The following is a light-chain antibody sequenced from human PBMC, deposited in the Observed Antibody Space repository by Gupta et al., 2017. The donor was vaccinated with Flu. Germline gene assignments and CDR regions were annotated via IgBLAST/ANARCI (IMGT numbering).Light chain of an antibody. CDR2: EID. Sequence: GKTVNITGSGDKLGEKFPYWYQQKPGQAPLLVIFEIDRRLSGIPERFSGSVSGNTATITISGTPARDEADYYCQAWDSDSAEVVFGGGTKLTVL. J-gene: IGLJ2*01. V-gene: IGLV3-1*01. CDR1: KLGEKF. CDR3: QAWDSDSAEVV.